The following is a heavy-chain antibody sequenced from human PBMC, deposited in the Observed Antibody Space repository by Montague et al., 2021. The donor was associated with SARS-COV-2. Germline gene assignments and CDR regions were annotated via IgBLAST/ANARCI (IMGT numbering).Heavy chain of an antibody. Sequence: PALVKPTQTLTLTCTLSGFPLSTSGMRASWIRQPPGKALEWLARIYWDDDKFYSTSLKTRLTISKDTSKNQVVLTMTNMDPVDTATYYCARSYYDILTNYYDAFDIWGQRTMVTVSS. D-gene: IGHD3-9*01. CDR3: ARSYYDILTNYYDAFDI. V-gene: IGHV2-70*04. CDR2: IYWDDDK. J-gene: IGHJ3*02. CDR1: GFPLSTSGMR.